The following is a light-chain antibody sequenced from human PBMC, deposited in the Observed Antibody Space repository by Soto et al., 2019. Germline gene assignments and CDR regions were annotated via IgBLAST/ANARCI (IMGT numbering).Light chain of an antibody. CDR2: AAS. CDR1: QSISSY. CDR3: QQSYSTPWT. V-gene: IGKV1-39*01. J-gene: IGKJ1*01. Sequence: DIQMTKSPSSLHESVGARVTITCRASQSISSYLNWYQQEPGKAPKLLIYAASSLQSGVPSRFSGSGSGTDFTLTISSLQPEDFATYYCQQSYSTPWTFGQGTTVDIK.